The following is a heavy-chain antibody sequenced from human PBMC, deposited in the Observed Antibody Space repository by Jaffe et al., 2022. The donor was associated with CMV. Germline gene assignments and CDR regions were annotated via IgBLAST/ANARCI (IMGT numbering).Heavy chain of an antibody. CDR3: AKLLDFWSGYSRDSYGMDV. D-gene: IGHD3-3*01. CDR2: ISGSGGST. Sequence: EVQLLESGGGLVQPGGSLRLSCAASGFTFSSYAMSWVRQAPGKGLEWVSAISGSGGSTYYADSVKGRFTISRDNSKNTLYLQMNSLRAEDTAVYYCAKLLDFWSGYSRDSYGMDVWGQGTTVTVSS. J-gene: IGHJ6*02. CDR1: GFTFSSYA. V-gene: IGHV3-23*01.